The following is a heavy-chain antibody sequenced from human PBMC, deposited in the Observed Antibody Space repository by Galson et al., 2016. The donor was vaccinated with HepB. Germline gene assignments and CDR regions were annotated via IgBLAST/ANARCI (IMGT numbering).Heavy chain of an antibody. CDR1: GDSISSYY. CDR2: IYFSGRT. Sequence: ETLSLTCRVSGDSISSYYWSWIRQPPGKGLEWLGYIYFSGRTSYTPFLKSRLTISVDTSKNQFSLKLTSVTASDTAVYCCARTGVHEYWSGYPEAFFDYWGQGILVTVTS. CDR3: ARTGVHEYWSGYPEAFFDY. V-gene: IGHV4-59*01. D-gene: IGHD3-3*01. J-gene: IGHJ4*02.